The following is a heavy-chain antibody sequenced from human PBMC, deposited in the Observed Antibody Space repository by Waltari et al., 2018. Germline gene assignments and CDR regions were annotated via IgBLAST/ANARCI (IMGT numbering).Heavy chain of an antibody. Sequence: QLQLQESGPGLVKPSETLSLTCTVSGGSISSSSYYWGWIRQPPGKGLEWIGSIYYSGSTYYNPSLKSRVTISVDTSKNQFSLKLNSVTAADTAVYYSARGSDSSSTFDYWGQGTLVTVSS. J-gene: IGHJ4*02. D-gene: IGHD6-13*01. V-gene: IGHV4-39*07. CDR1: GGSISSSSYY. CDR2: IYYSGST. CDR3: ARGSDSSSTFDY.